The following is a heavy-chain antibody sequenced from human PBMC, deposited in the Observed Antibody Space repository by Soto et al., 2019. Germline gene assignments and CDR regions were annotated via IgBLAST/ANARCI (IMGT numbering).Heavy chain of an antibody. V-gene: IGHV3-21*01. CDR2: INRASIYI. CDR3: ARRTVTTYHYFDY. D-gene: IGHD4-17*01. J-gene: IGHJ4*02. CDR1: GFTFSTYD. Sequence: LRLSCAASGFTFSTYDMNWVRQAPGKGLEWVSSINRASIYIYYADSVRGRFTISRDNAKNSLYLQMDSLRVEDTAVYYCARRTVTTYHYFDYWGQGTLVTVSS.